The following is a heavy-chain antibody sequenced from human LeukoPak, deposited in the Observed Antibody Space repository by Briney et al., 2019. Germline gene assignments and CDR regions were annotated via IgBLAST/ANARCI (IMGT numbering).Heavy chain of an antibody. Sequence: GGSLRLSCAASGFTFSSYGMHWVRQAPGKGLEWVAFIRYDGSNKYYADSVKGRFTISRDNSKNTLYLQMNSLRAEDTAVYYCTKGVTTVTSLGDYWGQGTLVTVSS. CDR1: GFTFSSYG. V-gene: IGHV3-30*02. CDR2: IRYDGSNK. CDR3: TKGVTTVTSLGDY. D-gene: IGHD4-11*01. J-gene: IGHJ4*02.